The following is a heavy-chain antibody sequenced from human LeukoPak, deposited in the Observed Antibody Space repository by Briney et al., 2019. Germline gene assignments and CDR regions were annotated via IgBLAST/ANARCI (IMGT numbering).Heavy chain of an antibody. CDR3: AREVYAAGQWLVLLYRYFDL. CDR2: INHSGST. CDR1: GGSFSGYY. V-gene: IGHV4-34*01. D-gene: IGHD6-19*01. J-gene: IGHJ2*01. Sequence: PSETLSLTCAVYGGSFSGYYWSWIRQPPGKGLEWIGEINHSGSTNYNPSLKSRVTISVDTSKNQLSLKLSSVTAADTAVYYCAREVYAAGQWLVLLYRYFDLWGRGTLVTVSS.